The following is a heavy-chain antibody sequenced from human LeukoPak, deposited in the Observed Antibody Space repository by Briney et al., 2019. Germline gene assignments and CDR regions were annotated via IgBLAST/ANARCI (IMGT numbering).Heavy chain of an antibody. CDR2: TYSGGST. CDR1: GFTVSSNY. D-gene: IGHD3-22*01. V-gene: IGHV3-66*01. J-gene: IGHJ3*02. CDR3: ARGAGSAYYYDSAFDI. Sequence: GGSLRLSCAASGFTVSSNYMSWVRQAPGKGLEWVSVTYSGGSTYYADSVKGRFTISRDNSKNTLYLQMNSLRAEDTAVYYCARGAGSAYYYDSAFDIWGQGTMVTVSS.